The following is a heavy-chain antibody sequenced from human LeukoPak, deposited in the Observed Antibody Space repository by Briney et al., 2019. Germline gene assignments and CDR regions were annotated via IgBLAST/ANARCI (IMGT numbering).Heavy chain of an antibody. CDR1: GFTFSSYN. Sequence: PGRSLTLSCVASGFTFSSYNMNWVRQAPAKGLEWVSRISSDGSSTNYADSVKGRFTISRDNAKNTLYLQMNSLGAEDTAVYYCAREYDFRSGYPSYFDYWGQGTLVTVSS. CDR3: AREYDFRSGYPSYFDY. V-gene: IGHV3-74*01. D-gene: IGHD3-3*01. J-gene: IGHJ4*02. CDR2: ISSDGSST.